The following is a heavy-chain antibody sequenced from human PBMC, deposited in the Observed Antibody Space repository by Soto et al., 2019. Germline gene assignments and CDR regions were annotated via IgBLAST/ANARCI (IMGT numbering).Heavy chain of an antibody. Sequence: GGSLRLSCAASGFTFSSYSMNWVRQAPGKGLEWVSSISSSSSYIYYADSVKGRFTISRDNAKNSLNLQMNSLRAEDTAVYYCARGDLSGYYYYYMDVWGKGTTVTVSS. J-gene: IGHJ6*03. V-gene: IGHV3-21*01. CDR1: GFTFSSYS. CDR3: ARGDLSGYYYYYMDV. CDR2: ISSSSSYI. D-gene: IGHD2-21*02.